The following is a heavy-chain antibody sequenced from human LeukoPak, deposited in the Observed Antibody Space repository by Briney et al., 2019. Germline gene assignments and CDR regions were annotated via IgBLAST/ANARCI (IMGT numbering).Heavy chain of an antibody. D-gene: IGHD3-22*01. Sequence: GRSLRLSCAVSGITLSNYGMSWVRQAPGKGLEWVAGISGSGGGTNYADSVQGRFTISRDNPKNTLYLQMNGLRAEDTAVYFCAKRGVVIRVILVGFHKEAYYFDSWGQGALVTVSS. V-gene: IGHV3-23*01. CDR1: GITLSNYG. J-gene: IGHJ4*02. CDR3: AKRGVVIRVILVGFHKEAYYFDS. CDR2: ISGSGGGT.